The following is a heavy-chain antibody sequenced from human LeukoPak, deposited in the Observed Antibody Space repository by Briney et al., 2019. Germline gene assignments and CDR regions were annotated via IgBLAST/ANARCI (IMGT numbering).Heavy chain of an antibody. CDR2: INHSGST. CDR1: GGSFSGYY. J-gene: IGHJ1*01. Sequence: SETLSLTCAVYGGSFSGYYWSWIRQPPGKGLEWIGGINHSGSTNYNPSLKSRVTISVDTSKNQFSLKLSSVTAADTAVYYCARGPRWLGQYFQHWGQGTLVTVSS. D-gene: IGHD6-19*01. V-gene: IGHV4-34*01. CDR3: ARGPRWLGQYFQH.